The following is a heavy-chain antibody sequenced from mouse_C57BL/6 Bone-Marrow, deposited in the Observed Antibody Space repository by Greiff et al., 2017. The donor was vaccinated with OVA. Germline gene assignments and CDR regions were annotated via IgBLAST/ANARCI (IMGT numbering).Heavy chain of an antibody. CDR3: AREGYYGNYVDFDY. Sequence: QVQLQQPGTELVQPGASVKLSCKASGYTFTSYWMHWVKQRPGQGLEWIGNINPSNGGTNYNEKFKSKATLTVDKSSSTDYMQVSSLTSEDSAVYYCAREGYYGNYVDFDYWGQGTTLTVSS. D-gene: IGHD2-1*01. CDR1: GYTFTSYW. V-gene: IGHV1-53*01. CDR2: INPSNGGT. J-gene: IGHJ2*01.